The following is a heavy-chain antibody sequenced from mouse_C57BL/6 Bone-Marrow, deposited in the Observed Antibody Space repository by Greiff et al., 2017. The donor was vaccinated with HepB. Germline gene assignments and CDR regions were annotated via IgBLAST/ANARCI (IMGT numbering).Heavy chain of an antibody. J-gene: IGHJ1*03. D-gene: IGHD1-1*01. V-gene: IGHV1-72*01. CDR3: ARSLLLRYWYFDV. CDR1: GYTFTSYW. CDR2: IDPNSGGT. Sequence: QVQLKQPGAELVKPGASVKLSCKASGYTFTSYWMHWVKQRPGRGLEWIGRIDPNSGGTKYNEKFKSKATLTVDKPSSTAYMQLSSLTSEDSAVYYCARSLLLRYWYFDVWGTGTTVTVSS.